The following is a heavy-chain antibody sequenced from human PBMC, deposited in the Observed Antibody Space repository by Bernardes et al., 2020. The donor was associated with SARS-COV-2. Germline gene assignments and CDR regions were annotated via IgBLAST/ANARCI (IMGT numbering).Heavy chain of an antibody. CDR2: FDPEDGET. D-gene: IGHD6-19*01. V-gene: IGHV1-24*01. CDR3: AASAWYGCPDY. Sequence: ASVKVSCKVSGYTLPEVSMHWVRQAPGKGLEWMGSFDPEDGETVYAQQFQGRVTMSEDTSTDTAYMELSSLRSEDTAVYYCAASAWYGCPDYWGQGTLVTVSS. CDR1: GYTLPEVS. J-gene: IGHJ4*02.